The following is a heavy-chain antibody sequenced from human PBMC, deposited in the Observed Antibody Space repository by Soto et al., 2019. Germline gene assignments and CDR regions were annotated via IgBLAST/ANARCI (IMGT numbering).Heavy chain of an antibody. D-gene: IGHD3-10*01. CDR1: GDSVSSNSAG. CDR2: TYYKSKWNN. CDR3: PGITWFRGIDV. Sequence: SQTLSLTFVISGDSVSSNSAGWNWIRQSPSRGLEWLGRTYYKSKWNNDYALSVKSRITINPDTSKNQFSLPLYSVTPEDTAVYYCPGITWFRGIDVWGQVTSAPVYS. V-gene: IGHV6-1*01. J-gene: IGHJ6*02.